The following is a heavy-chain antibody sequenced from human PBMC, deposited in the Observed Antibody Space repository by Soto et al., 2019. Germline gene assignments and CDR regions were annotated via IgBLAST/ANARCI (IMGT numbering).Heavy chain of an antibody. CDR3: ATWVDYGDFEGFDF. V-gene: IGHV1-2*04. J-gene: IGHJ4*02. D-gene: IGHD4-17*01. CDR2: VDPNGGGS. CDR1: GYSFTDYK. Sequence: QGQLLQSGAEVKKPGASVKVSCKTSGYSFTDYKLHWVRQAPGQGLEWMGWVDPNGGGSNSAQKFQGSVTMPWDTSITTAYLELTRLTTNDTATYFCATWVDYGDFEGFDFWGQGTLVTVSS.